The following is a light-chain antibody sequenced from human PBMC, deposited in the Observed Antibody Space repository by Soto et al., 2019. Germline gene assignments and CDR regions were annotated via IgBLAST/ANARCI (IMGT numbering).Light chain of an antibody. Sequence: IVLTQCPGTPSLSPEERASLSCGAGQSVSSNYLGWYQQKPGQAPRLIIYGASSRATGIPDRFSGSGSGTDFTLTISRLETEDFALYYCQQYGSSPPMTFGQGTRLEIK. V-gene: IGKV3-20*01. J-gene: IGKJ5*01. CDR3: QQYGSSPPMT. CDR2: GAS. CDR1: QSVSSNY.